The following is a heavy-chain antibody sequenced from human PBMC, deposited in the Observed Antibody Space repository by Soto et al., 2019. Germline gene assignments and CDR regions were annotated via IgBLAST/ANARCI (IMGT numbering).Heavy chain of an antibody. CDR3: ARTTAVPNTLRSRYYFDY. D-gene: IGHD4-17*01. J-gene: IGHJ4*02. V-gene: IGHV4-61*01. Sequence: SETLSLTCSVSGGSVSDKTYYWSWIRQSPGKGLEWIGYIYYSGTTNYNPSLKSRVTISVDTSKNQFSLRLDSVTAADTALYYCARTTAVPNTLRSRYYFDYWGQGTLVTVPQ. CDR2: IYYSGTT. CDR1: GGSVSDKTYY.